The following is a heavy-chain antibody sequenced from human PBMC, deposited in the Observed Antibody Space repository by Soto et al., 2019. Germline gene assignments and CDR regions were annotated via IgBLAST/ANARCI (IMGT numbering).Heavy chain of an antibody. CDR1: GFTFSRYS. Sequence: GGSVRLSCAASGFTFSRYSMNWVRQAPGKGLEWVSSISSSSSYIYYADSVKGRFTISRDNSKNTLYLQMNSLRAEDTAVYYFVKDRSSTRCYVFAYRGQRTLDPGSA. V-gene: IGHV3-21*04. D-gene: IGHD2-2*01. J-gene: IGHJ4*01. CDR2: ISSSSSYI. CDR3: VKDRSSTRCYVFAY.